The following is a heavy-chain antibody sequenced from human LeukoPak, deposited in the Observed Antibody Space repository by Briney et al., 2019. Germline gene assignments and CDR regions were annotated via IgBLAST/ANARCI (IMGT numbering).Heavy chain of an antibody. V-gene: IGHV3-7*01. CDR1: GFTFSRYW. J-gene: IGHJ6*03. Sequence: PGGSLRLSCAASGFTFSRYWMSWVRQAPGKGLEWVANIKQDGSEKYYVDSVKGRFTISRDNAKNSLYLQMNSLRAEDTAVYYCARDGFRYSSSWYYYYYYMDVWGKGTTVTVSS. CDR3: ARDGFRYSSSWYYYYYYMDV. D-gene: IGHD6-13*01. CDR2: IKQDGSEK.